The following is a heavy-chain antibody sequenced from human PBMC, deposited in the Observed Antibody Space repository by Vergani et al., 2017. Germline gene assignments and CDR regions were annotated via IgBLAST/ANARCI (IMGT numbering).Heavy chain of an antibody. Sequence: QVQLVESGGGVVQPGGSLRLSCAASGFSFSSSGMHWVRQAPGKGLEWVTFIRYDGSNKYYADSVKGRFTISRDNSKNTVYLQMNSLRTGDTAVYYCAKDGLAYGSGSWYYWGRGTLVTVSS. D-gene: IGHD3-10*01. CDR3: AKDGLAYGSGSWYY. CDR2: IRYDGSNK. J-gene: IGHJ4*02. CDR1: GFSFSSSG. V-gene: IGHV3-30*02.